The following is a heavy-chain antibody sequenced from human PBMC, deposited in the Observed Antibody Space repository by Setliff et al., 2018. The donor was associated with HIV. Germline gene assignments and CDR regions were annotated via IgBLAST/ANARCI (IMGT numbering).Heavy chain of an antibody. CDR1: GFTFSNYA. J-gene: IGHJ3*02. D-gene: IGHD3-10*01. CDR2: VGAVGSPT. Sequence: PGGSLRLSCAASGFTFSNYAMGWVRQGPGKGLEWVSTVGAVGSPTHYAESVRGRFTIPKDNSKSTLSLQMNSLREEDTAVYFCAKVFAFGIDGFDIWGQGTMVTV. V-gene: IGHV3-23*01. CDR3: AKVFAFGIDGFDI.